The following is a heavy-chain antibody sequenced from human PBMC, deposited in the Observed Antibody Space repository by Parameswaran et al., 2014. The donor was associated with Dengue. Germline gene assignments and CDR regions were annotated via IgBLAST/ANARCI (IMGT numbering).Heavy chain of an antibody. CDR2: INHSGST. Sequence: PGKGLEWIGEINHSGSTNYNPSLKSRVTISVDTSKNQFSLKLSSVTAADTAVYYCARCVGSSSWQSYYYYYGMDVWGQGTTVTVSS. V-gene: IGHV4-34*01. CDR3: ARCVGSSSWQSYYYYYGMDV. J-gene: IGHJ6*02. D-gene: IGHD6-13*01.